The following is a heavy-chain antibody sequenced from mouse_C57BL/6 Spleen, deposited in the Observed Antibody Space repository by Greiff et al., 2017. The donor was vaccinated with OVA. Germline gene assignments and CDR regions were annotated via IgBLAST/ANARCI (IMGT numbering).Heavy chain of an antibody. CDR3: ASYDYAMDY. D-gene: IGHD1-1*01. CDR1: GYSITSCYY. Sequence: DVQLVESGPGLVKPSQSLSLSCSVTGYSITSCYYWNWIRQFPGNKLEWMGYISYDGSNNYNPSLKNRISITRDTSTNQFFLKLNSVTTEDTATYYCASYDYAMDYWGQGTSVTVSS. CDR2: ISYDGSN. V-gene: IGHV3-6*01. J-gene: IGHJ4*01.